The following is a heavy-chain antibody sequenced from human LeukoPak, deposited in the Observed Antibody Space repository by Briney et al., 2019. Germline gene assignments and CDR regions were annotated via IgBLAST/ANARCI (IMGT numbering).Heavy chain of an antibody. D-gene: IGHD6-25*01. CDR3: ARDGSGFYYYYYMDV. V-gene: IGHV3-21*01. Sequence: GGSLRLSCAASGFTFTDYSMTWVRQAPGEGLEWVSSISTVSTYTFYSDSVKGRFTISRDNRKNTLYLQMSSLSAEDTAVYYCARDGSGFYYYYYMDVWGRGTAVTVSS. J-gene: IGHJ6*03. CDR2: ISTVSTYT. CDR1: GFTFTDYS.